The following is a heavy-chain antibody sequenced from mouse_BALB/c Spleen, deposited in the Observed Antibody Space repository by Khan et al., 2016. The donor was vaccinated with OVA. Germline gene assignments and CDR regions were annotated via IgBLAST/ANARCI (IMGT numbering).Heavy chain of an antibody. Sequence: QVQLKQSGPGPVAPSQSLSITCTVSGFSLTGYGVNWVRQPPGKGLEWLGMIWGDGSTDYNSALKSRLSISKDNSKSQCFLKMNSLQTDDTARYYCSRAYYANYREAMDYWGQGTSVTVSS. CDR3: SRAYYANYREAMDY. CDR2: IWGDGST. D-gene: IGHD2-10*01. J-gene: IGHJ4*01. V-gene: IGHV2-6-7*01. CDR1: GFSLTGYG.